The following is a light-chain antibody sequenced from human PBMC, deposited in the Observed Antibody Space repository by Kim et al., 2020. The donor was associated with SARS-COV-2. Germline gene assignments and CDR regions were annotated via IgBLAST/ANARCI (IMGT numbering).Light chain of an antibody. CDR1: QGISSA. Sequence: AIQLTQSPSSLSASVGDRVTITCRASQGISSALAWYQQKPGKTPELLIYDASTLESGVPSTFSGSGSGTDFTLTISSLQPEDFATYYCQQFDSYPLTFGGGTKVDIK. J-gene: IGKJ4*01. V-gene: IGKV1-13*02. CDR2: DAS. CDR3: QQFDSYPLT.